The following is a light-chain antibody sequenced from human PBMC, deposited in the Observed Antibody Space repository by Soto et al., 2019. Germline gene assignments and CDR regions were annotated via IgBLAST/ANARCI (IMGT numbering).Light chain of an antibody. V-gene: IGKV3D-20*02. Sequence: PGERATLSCRASQGVSSSYLAWYQHKPGQAPRLLIYGASTRATGIPDRFRGSGSETDFTLTISRLDPEDFAVYYCQQRGTFGGGTKVEIK. CDR1: QGVSSSY. CDR3: QQRGT. J-gene: IGKJ4*01. CDR2: GAS.